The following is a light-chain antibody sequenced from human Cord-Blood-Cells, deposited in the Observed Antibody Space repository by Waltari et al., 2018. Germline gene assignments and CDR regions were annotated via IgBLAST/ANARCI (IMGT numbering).Light chain of an antibody. CDR1: RSNIGAGYD. CDR3: QSYDSSLSGYV. J-gene: IGLJ1*01. CDR2: GNS. V-gene: IGLV1-40*01. Sequence: QSVLTQPPSVSGAPGQRVTISSTGSRSNIGAGYDLHWSQQLPGTAPKRPIYGNSNRPSGVPDRFSGSKSGTSASLAITGLQAEDEADYYCQSYDSSLSGYVFGTGTKVTVL.